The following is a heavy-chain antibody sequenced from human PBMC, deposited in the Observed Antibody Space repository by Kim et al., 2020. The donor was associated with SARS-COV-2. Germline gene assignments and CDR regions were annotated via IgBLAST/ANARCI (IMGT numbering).Heavy chain of an antibody. CDR1: GYSFTSYW. J-gene: IGHJ5*02. D-gene: IGHD2-15*01. Sequence: GESLKISCKGSGYSFTSYWIGWVRQMPGKGLEWIGIFYPGDSDTRYSASFQGQVTTSADKSISTACLQWSSLKASDPAMYYCARASVVVAAIWDWFDPWGAGTLVTVSS. CDR3: ARASVVVAAIWDWFDP. CDR2: FYPGDSDT. V-gene: IGHV5-51*01.